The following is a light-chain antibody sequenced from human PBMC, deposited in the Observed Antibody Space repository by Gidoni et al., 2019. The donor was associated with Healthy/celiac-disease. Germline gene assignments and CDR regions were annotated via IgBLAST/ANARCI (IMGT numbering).Light chain of an antibody. CDR2: GAS. CDR1: QSVSSSY. J-gene: IGKJ2*01. CDR3: QQYGSSPPT. V-gene: IGKV3-20*01. Sequence: EIVLTQSPGTLSLSPGERATLSCRASQSVSSSYLAWYQQKPGQAPRLLIYGASSRATGIPDRFSGSVSGTDFTLTISRLEPEAFAVYYCQQYGSSPPTFGQGTKLEIK.